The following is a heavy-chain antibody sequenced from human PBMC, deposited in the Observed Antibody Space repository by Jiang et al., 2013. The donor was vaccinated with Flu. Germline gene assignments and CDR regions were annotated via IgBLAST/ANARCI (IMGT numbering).Heavy chain of an antibody. CDR1: GDSISGHH. D-gene: IGHD3-16*01. V-gene: IGHV4-59*08. CDR2: ISHTGDT. J-gene: IGHJ4*02. Sequence: GSGLVKPSETLSLTCTVSGDSISGHHWNWIRQAPGEGLEWIGYISHTGDTSSNPSLTSRITIFRDTSKNQISLKLRSVTAADTAVYYCARRNWGIGGHFFDNWGQGTLVTVSS. CDR3: ARRNWGIGGHFFDN.